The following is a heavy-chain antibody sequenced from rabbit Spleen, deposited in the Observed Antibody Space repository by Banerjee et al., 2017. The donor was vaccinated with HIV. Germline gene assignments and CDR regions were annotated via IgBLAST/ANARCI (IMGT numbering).Heavy chain of an antibody. CDR1: GFDFSTNY. Sequence: VESGGGLVQPEGSLTLTCTASGFDFSTNYYMCWVRQAPGKGLERIACIYTGDGSSYYSSWAKGRFTITRSTSLNTVTLQMTSLTAADTATYFCARDLDGVIGWNFGWWGQGTLVTVS. D-gene: IGHD4-1*01. CDR3: ARDLDGVIGWNFGW. V-gene: IGHV1S47*01. J-gene: IGHJ4*01. CDR2: IYTGDGSS.